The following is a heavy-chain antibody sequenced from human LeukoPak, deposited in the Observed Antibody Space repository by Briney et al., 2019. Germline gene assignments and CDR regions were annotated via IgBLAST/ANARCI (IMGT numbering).Heavy chain of an antibody. CDR1: GFTFSSYA. CDR3: AKGRYESSGCLYDS. D-gene: IGHD3-22*01. V-gene: IGHV3-23*01. J-gene: IGHJ4*02. Sequence: PGGSLRLSCAASGFTFSSYAMSWVRQAPGKGLEWVSRISGSGDNTYYADSVKGRFTISRDNSKNTLYLQMNSLRAEDTAVYYCAKGRYESSGCLYDSWGQGSLVTVSS. CDR2: ISGSGDNT.